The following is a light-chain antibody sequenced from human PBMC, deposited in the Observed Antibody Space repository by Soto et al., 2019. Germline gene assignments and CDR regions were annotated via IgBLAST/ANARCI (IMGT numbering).Light chain of an antibody. J-gene: IGLJ2*01. CDR3: QAWDSTFVV. CDR2: KDT. V-gene: IGLV3-1*01. Sequence: SYELTQPPSVSVSPGQTASITCSGDKLGDKYACWYQQKPGQSPVLVIYKDTERPSGIPERFSGSNSGNTATLTISGTQAMDEADYYCQAWDSTFVVFGGGTKLTVL. CDR1: KLGDKY.